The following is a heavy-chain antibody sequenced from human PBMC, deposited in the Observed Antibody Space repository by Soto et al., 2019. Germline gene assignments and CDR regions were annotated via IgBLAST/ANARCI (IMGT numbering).Heavy chain of an antibody. D-gene: IGHD6-13*01. V-gene: IGHV1-69*06. J-gene: IGHJ6*02. CDR3: ARAYSSSWSYYYYGMDV. Sequence: ASVKVSCKASGGTFSSYAISWVRQAPGQGLEWMGGIIPIFGTANYAQKFQGRVTITADKSTSTAYMELSSLRSEDTAVYYCARAYSSSWSYYYYGMDVWGQGTTVTASS. CDR2: IIPIFGTA. CDR1: GGTFSSYA.